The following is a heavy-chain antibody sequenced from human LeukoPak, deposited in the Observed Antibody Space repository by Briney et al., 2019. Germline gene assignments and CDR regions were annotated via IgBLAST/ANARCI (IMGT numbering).Heavy chain of an antibody. V-gene: IGHV3-7*03. D-gene: IGHD3-16*01. J-gene: IGHJ6*02. Sequence: GGSLRLSCAASGFTLSSYWMNWARQAPGKGLEWVASINHNGNVNYYVDSVKGRFTISRDNAKDSLYLQMSNLRAEDTAVYFCAKGGGLDVWGQGATVTVSS. CDR2: INHNGNVN. CDR3: AKGGGLDV. CDR1: GFTLSSYW.